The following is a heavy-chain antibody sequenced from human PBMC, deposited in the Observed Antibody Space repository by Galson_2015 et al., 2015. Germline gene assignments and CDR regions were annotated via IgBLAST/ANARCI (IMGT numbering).Heavy chain of an antibody. CDR3: ARVRSKGISSEDY. Sequence: SLRLSCAASGFTFSSYAMHWVRQAPGKGLEWVAVISYDGSNKYYADSVKGRFTISRDNSKNTLYLQMNSLRAEDTAVYYCARVRSKGISSEDYWGQGTLVTVSS. D-gene: IGHD6-19*01. CDR1: GFTFSSYA. V-gene: IGHV3-30-3*01. CDR2: ISYDGSNK. J-gene: IGHJ4*02.